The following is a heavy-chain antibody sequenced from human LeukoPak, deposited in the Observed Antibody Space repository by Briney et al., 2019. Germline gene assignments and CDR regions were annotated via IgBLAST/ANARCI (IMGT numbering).Heavy chain of an antibody. V-gene: IGHV3-74*01. Sequence: QPGGSLRLSCAASGFTFSSYWMHWVRQAPGKGLVWVSRINGDGSATNYADSVKGRFTISRDNAKNTLYLQMNSLRAEDTAVYYCARGSHDYGDHVGDFDYWGQGTLVTVSS. D-gene: IGHD4-17*01. CDR3: ARGSHDYGDHVGDFDY. J-gene: IGHJ4*02. CDR1: GFTFSSYW. CDR2: INGDGSAT.